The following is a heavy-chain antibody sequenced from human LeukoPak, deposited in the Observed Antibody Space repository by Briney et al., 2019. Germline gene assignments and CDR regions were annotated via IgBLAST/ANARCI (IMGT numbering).Heavy chain of an antibody. CDR2: INHSGST. V-gene: IGHV4-34*01. CDR1: GGSFSGNY. Sequence: PSETLSLTCAVYGGSFSGNYWSWIRQPPGKGLEWIGEINHSGSTNYNPSLKSRVTISVDTSKNQFSLKLSSVTAADTAVYYCARQTPSHYYYYYGMDVWGQGTTVTVSS. J-gene: IGHJ6*02. CDR3: ARQTPSHYYYYYGMDV.